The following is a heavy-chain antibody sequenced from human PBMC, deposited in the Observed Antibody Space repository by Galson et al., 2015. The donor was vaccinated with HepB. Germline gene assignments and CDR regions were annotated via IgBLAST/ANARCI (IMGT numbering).Heavy chain of an antibody. CDR2: ICTSGST. D-gene: IGHD3-22*01. CDR3: AREPIDDSSPLDY. V-gene: IGHV4-61*02. Sequence: IGRICTSGSTNYNPSLKSRVTISVDTSKNQFSLKLSSVTAADTAVYYCAREPIDDSSPLDYWGQGTLVTVSS. J-gene: IGHJ4*02.